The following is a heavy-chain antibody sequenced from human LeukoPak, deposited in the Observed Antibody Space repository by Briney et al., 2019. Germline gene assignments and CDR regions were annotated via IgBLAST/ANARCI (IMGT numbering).Heavy chain of an antibody. J-gene: IGHJ4*02. Sequence: SVKVSCKASGFTFTSSAMQWVRQARGQRLEWIGWIVVGSGNTNYAQKFQERVTITRDMSTSTAYMELSSLRSEDTAVYYCAAELVPYSNYLGYYWGQGTLVTVSS. CDR1: GFTFTSSA. CDR2: IVVGSGNT. V-gene: IGHV1-58*02. CDR3: AAELVPYSNYLGYY. D-gene: IGHD4-11*01.